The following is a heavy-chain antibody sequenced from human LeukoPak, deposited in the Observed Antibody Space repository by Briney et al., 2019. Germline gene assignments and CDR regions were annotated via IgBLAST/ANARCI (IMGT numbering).Heavy chain of an antibody. Sequence: GRSLRLPCAASGFTFSSYRMHWVRQAPGKGLEWVAVISYDGSNKYYADSVKGRFTISRDNSKNTLYLQMNSLRAEDTAVYYCAGSYYDIVTGLGEFDPWGQGTLVTVSS. CDR2: ISYDGSNK. CDR3: AGSYYDIVTGLGEFDP. D-gene: IGHD3-9*01. CDR1: GFTFSSYR. V-gene: IGHV3-30-3*01. J-gene: IGHJ5*02.